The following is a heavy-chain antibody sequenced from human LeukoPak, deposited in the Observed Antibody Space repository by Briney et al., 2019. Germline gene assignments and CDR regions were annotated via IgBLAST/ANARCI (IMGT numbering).Heavy chain of an antibody. CDR2: ISSSSRYI. CDR3: ARSPPLPH. CDR1: GFTFSRYS. V-gene: IGHV3-21*01. J-gene: IGHJ4*02. Sequence: PGGSLRLSCAASGFTFSRYSMNWVRQAPGKGLEWVSSISSSSRYIYYADSVKGRFTISRDNAKNSLYLQMNSLRVDDTAVYYCARSPPLPHWGQGTLVTVSS.